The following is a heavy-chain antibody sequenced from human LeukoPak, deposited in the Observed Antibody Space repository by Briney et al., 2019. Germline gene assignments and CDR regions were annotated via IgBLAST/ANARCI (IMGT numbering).Heavy chain of an antibody. CDR2: IIPIFGTA. J-gene: IGHJ5*02. V-gene: IGHV1-69*13. D-gene: IGHD4-17*01. CDR3: ARAPGDYGATGWFDP. CDR1: GYTFTSYG. Sequence: PGASVKVSCKASGYTFTSYGISWVRQAPGQGLEWMGGIIPIFGTANYAQKFQGRVTITADESTSTAYMELSSLRSEDTAVYYCARAPGDYGATGWFDPWGQGTLVTVSS.